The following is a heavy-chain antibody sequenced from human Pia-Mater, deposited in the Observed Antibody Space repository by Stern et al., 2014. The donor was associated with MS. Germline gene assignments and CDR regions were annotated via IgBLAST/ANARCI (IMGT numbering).Heavy chain of an antibody. CDR1: GGSIPDGDHY. Sequence: VQLVESGPGLVKPSQTLSLTCTVSGGSIPDGDHYWRWIRQPPGKGLEWIGDIYYRGSTFYNPSLKSRLIISIDTSKNQFSLKLSSVTAADTAVYYCARGGSFDFWSGYPFDPWGQGTLVTVSS. CDR2: IYYRGST. D-gene: IGHD3-3*01. CDR3: ARGGSFDFWSGYPFDP. J-gene: IGHJ5*02. V-gene: IGHV4-30-4*01.